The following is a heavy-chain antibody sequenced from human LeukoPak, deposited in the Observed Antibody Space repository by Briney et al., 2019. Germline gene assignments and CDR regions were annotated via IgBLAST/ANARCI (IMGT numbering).Heavy chain of an antibody. CDR3: ARVSRRAVAATLLQY. V-gene: IGHV1-2*02. CDR2: INPNSGGT. D-gene: IGHD6-19*01. Sequence: ASVKVSCKASGYTFTGYYMHWVRQAPGQGLEWMGWINPNSGGTNYAQKFQGRVTMTRDTSISTAYMELSRLRSDDTAAYYCARVSRRAVAATLLQYWGQGTLVTVSS. CDR1: GYTFTGYY. J-gene: IGHJ4*02.